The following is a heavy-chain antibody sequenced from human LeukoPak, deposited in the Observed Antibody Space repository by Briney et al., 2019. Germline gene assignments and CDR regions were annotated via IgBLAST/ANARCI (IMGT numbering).Heavy chain of an antibody. CDR2: IYTSGST. CDR1: GGSISSYY. CDR3: AKAYYYGSGSSFDY. V-gene: IGHV4-4*07. D-gene: IGHD3-10*01. Sequence: SETLSLTCTVSGGSISSYYWSWTRQPAGKGLEWIGRIYTSGSTNYNPSLKSRVTMSVDTSKNQFSLKLSSVTAADTAVYYCAKAYYYGSGSSFDYWGQGTLATVSS. J-gene: IGHJ4*02.